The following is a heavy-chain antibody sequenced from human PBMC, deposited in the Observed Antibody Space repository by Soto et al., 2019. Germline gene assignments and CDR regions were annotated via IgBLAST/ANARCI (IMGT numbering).Heavy chain of an antibody. J-gene: IGHJ4*02. CDR1: GDTVSSNSAA. Sequence: SQTLSLTCAISGDTVSSNSAAWNWIRQSPSRGLEWLGRTYYRSKWWNDYAVSVKSRISISPDTSKNQVSLQLNSVTPDDTAVYYCAGSTGSSSWAFDYWGQGTLVTVSS. V-gene: IGHV6-1*01. CDR2: TYYRSKWWN. CDR3: AGSTGSSSWAFDY. D-gene: IGHD2-2*01.